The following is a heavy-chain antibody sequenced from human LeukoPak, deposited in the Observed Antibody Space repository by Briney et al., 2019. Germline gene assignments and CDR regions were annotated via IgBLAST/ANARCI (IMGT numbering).Heavy chain of an antibody. V-gene: IGHV1-69*04. D-gene: IGHD3-22*01. Sequence: GASVKVSCKASGGTFSSYAISWVRQAPGQGLEWMGRIIPILGIANYAQKFQGRVTITADKSTSTAYMELSSLRSEDTAVYYCARNGKDYYDSSGYDYYFDYWGQGTLVTVSS. J-gene: IGHJ4*02. CDR2: IIPILGIA. CDR1: GGTFSSYA. CDR3: ARNGKDYYDSSGYDYYFDY.